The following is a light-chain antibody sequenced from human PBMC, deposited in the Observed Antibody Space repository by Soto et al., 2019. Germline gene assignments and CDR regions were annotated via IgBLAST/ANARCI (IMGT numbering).Light chain of an antibody. Sequence: QSALTQPPSASGSPGQSVTISCTGTSSDVGGYNYVSWYQQHPGKAPKLMIYEVSKRPSGVSDRFSGSKSANTASLTVSGLQAEDEAEYYCSSYAGSNNYVFGTGTKVTVL. J-gene: IGLJ1*01. CDR3: SSYAGSNNYV. CDR1: SSDVGGYNY. V-gene: IGLV2-8*01. CDR2: EVS.